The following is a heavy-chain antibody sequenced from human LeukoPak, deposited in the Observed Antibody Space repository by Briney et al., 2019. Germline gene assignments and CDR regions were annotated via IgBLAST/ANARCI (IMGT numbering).Heavy chain of an antibody. J-gene: IGHJ5*02. D-gene: IGHD2-2*01. Sequence: ASVKVSCKASGYTFTSYGISWVRQAPGQGLEWMGWISAYNGNTNYAQKLQGRVTMTTDTSTSTAYMELRSLRSDDTAVYYCARDHCSSTSCSPTPTNWFDPWGQGTLVTVSS. CDR2: ISAYNGNT. V-gene: IGHV1-18*01. CDR3: ARDHCSSTSCSPTPTNWFDP. CDR1: GYTFTSYG.